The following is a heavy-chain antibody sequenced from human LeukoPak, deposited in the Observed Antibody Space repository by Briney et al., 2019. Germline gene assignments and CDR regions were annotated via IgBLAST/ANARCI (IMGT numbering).Heavy chain of an antibody. CDR2: ISSRSSTI. J-gene: IGHJ4*02. Sequence: GGSLRLSCVVSGFTFSSFSMNWVRQAPGKGLEWISYISSRSSTIYYADSVKGRFTISRENAKNSLYLQMNSLTDEDTAVYYCARDRPVEMATMALGYWGQGTLVTVSS. V-gene: IGHV3-48*02. CDR3: ARDRPVEMATMALGY. CDR1: GFTFSSFS. D-gene: IGHD5-24*01.